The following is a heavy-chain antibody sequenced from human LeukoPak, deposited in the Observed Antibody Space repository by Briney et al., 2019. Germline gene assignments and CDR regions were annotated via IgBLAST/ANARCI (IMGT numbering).Heavy chain of an antibody. Sequence: SQTLSLTCAISGDSVSSKSAAWNWIRQSPSRGLEWLGRTYYRSKWYNDYAVSVKSRITINPDTSKSQFSLQLNSVTPEDTAVYYCAREAYSSSSGPSGVDYWGQGTLVTVSS. CDR3: AREAYSSSSGPSGVDY. D-gene: IGHD6-6*01. CDR2: TYYRSKWYN. J-gene: IGHJ4*02. CDR1: GDSVSSKSAA. V-gene: IGHV6-1*01.